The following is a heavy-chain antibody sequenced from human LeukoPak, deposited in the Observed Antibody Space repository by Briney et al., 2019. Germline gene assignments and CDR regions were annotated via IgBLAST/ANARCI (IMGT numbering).Heavy chain of an antibody. D-gene: IGHD4-17*01. J-gene: IGHJ3*02. V-gene: IGHV3-33*01. Sequence: GGSLRLSCAASGFSFSSYGMHWVRQAPGKGLEWVAVIWSDGRNKFYADSVKGRFTVSRDNSKNTLFLQMSSPRADDTALYYCAREVTNDAFDIWGQGTMVTVSS. CDR1: GFSFSSYG. CDR2: IWSDGRNK. CDR3: AREVTNDAFDI.